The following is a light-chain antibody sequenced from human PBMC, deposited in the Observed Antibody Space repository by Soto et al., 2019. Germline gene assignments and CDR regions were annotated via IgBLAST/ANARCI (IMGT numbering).Light chain of an antibody. Sequence: EIVLTQSPGTLSLSPGERATLSCRASQSVSSSYLGWYQQKPGQAPRLLIYGASSRATGITDRFSGSGSGTNFTLTISRLETEDFAVYYCQQYGSASWTFGQGTKVEIK. CDR1: QSVSSSY. CDR3: QQYGSASWT. J-gene: IGKJ1*01. V-gene: IGKV3-20*01. CDR2: GAS.